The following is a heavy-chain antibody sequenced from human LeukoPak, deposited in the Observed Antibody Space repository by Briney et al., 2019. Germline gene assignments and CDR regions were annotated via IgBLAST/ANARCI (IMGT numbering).Heavy chain of an antibody. CDR1: GVSLSAYY. CDR3: ARIRCGHSDDSH. Sequence: SETLSLTCAVSGVSLSAYYWSWIRQPPGKGLEWIGEVSPGGYAKYNPSLKSRVTISVDTSENQLSLRVTSVTAADTAMYYCARIRCGHSDDSHWAQGTLVTVSS. D-gene: IGHD2-15*01. V-gene: IGHV4-34*01. J-gene: IGHJ4*02. CDR2: VSPGGYA.